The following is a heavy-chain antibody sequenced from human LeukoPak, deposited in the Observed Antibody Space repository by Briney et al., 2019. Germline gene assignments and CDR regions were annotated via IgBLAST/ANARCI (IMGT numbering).Heavy chain of an antibody. CDR1: GGTFSSYA. Sequence: GASVKVSCKASGGTFSSYAISWVRQAPGQGLEWMGRIIPILGIANYAQKFQGRVTITADKSTSTAYMELSSLRSEDTAVYYCARCVPDYSNNWFDPWGQGTLVTVSS. CDR2: IIPILGIA. V-gene: IGHV1-69*04. CDR3: ARCVPDYSNNWFDP. J-gene: IGHJ5*02. D-gene: IGHD4-11*01.